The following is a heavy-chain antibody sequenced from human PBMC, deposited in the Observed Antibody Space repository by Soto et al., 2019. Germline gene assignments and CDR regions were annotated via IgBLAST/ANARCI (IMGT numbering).Heavy chain of an antibody. CDR3: AKDLYESLLEPLDYYYGMDV. V-gene: IGHV3-23*01. D-gene: IGHD1-1*01. CDR1: GFTFSSYA. J-gene: IGHJ6*02. CDR2: ISGSGGST. Sequence: GGSLRLSCAASGFTFSSYAMSWVRQAPGKGLEWVSAISGSGGSTYYADSVKGRFTISRDNSKDTLYLQMNSLRAEDTAVYYCAKDLYESLLEPLDYYYGMDVWGQGTTVTGSS.